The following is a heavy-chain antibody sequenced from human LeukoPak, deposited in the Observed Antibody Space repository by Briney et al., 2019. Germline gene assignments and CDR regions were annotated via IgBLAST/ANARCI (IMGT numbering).Heavy chain of an antibody. Sequence: PGGSLRLSCAASGFTFSSYSMNWVRQAPGKGLEWVSSISSSSSYIYYADSVKGRFTISRDNANNSLYLQMNSLRAEDTAVYYCAKDFGNYYDSSGYPPLDYWGQGTLVTVSS. CDR2: ISSSSSYI. D-gene: IGHD3-22*01. V-gene: IGHV3-21*04. J-gene: IGHJ4*02. CDR1: GFTFSSYS. CDR3: AKDFGNYYDSSGYPPLDY.